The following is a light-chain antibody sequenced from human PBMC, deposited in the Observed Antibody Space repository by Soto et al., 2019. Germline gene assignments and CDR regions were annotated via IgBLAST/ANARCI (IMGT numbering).Light chain of an antibody. CDR3: QQANSFPIP. CDR2: DAS. V-gene: IGKV1-13*02. CDR1: QAIRND. Sequence: AIQMTQNPYSLSASVGDRVTITCRASQAIRNDLGWYQQKPGTAPKLLIYDASSLERGVPSRFSGSGSGTEFTLTISSLQPDDFATYYCQQANSFPIPFAQGTLLEI. J-gene: IGKJ5*01.